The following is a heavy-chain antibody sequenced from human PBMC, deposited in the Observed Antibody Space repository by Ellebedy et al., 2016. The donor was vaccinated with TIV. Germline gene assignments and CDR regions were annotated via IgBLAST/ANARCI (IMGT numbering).Heavy chain of an antibody. D-gene: IGHD3-22*01. CDR3: AIRPAHYYDERFN. CDR1: GGSISSSSYY. CDR2: IYYSGST. Sequence: SETLSLTXTVSGGSISSSSYYWGWIRQPPGKGLEWIGSIYYSGSTNYNPSLKSRVTISVDKSKNQFSLKLSSVTAADTAVYYCAIRPAHYYDERFNWGQGTLVTVSS. V-gene: IGHV4-39*07. J-gene: IGHJ4*02.